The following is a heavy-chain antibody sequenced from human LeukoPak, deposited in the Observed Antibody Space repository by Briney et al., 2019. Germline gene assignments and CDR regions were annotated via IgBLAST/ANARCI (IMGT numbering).Heavy chain of an antibody. V-gene: IGHV1-18*01. Sequence: ASVKVSCKASGYTFTSYGISWVRQAPGQGLEWMGWISAYSGNTNYAQKLQGRVTMTADTSTSTAYMELRSLRSDDTAVYYCASIKGGVQLWFLDAFDIWGQGTMVTVSS. CDR1: GYTFTSYG. CDR2: ISAYSGNT. D-gene: IGHD5-18*01. J-gene: IGHJ3*02. CDR3: ASIKGGVQLWFLDAFDI.